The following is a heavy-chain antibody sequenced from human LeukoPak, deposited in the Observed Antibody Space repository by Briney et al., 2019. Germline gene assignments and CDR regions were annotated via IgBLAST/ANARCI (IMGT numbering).Heavy chain of an antibody. V-gene: IGHV4-59*01. CDR3: ARVDGSGYGGGYFAY. CDR2: IYYSGST. J-gene: IGHJ4*02. Sequence: SETLSLTCTVSGGSISRYYWSWIRQPPGKGLEWIGYIYYSGSTNYNPSLKSRVTMSVDTSKNQFSLKLSSVTAADTAVYYCARVDGSGYGGGYFAYWGQGTLVTVSS. D-gene: IGHD3-22*01. CDR1: GGSISRYY.